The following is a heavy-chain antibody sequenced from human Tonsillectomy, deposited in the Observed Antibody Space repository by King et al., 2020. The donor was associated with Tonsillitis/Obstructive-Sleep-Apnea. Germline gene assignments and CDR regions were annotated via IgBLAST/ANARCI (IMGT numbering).Heavy chain of an antibody. CDR1: GYTFTSYA. D-gene: IGHD3-22*01. V-gene: IGHV1-3*01. Sequence: QLVQSGAEVKKPGASVKVSCKASGYTFTSYAMNWVRQAPGQRLEWMGWINAGNGNTKYSQKFQGRVTITRDTSASTAYMELSSLRSEDTAVYYCAREWHYYDSSGYSWEYFDLWGRGTLVTVPS. CDR3: AREWHYYDSSGYSWEYFDL. CDR2: INAGNGNT. J-gene: IGHJ2*01.